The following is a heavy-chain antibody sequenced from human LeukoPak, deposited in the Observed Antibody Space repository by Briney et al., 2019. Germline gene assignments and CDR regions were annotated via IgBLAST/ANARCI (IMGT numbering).Heavy chain of an antibody. Sequence: GGSLRLSCAASGFTFSDYGMHWVRQAPGKGLDWVTFIRFDGTNKFDADSVKGRFTISRDNSKNTLYLQMNSLRAEDTAVYYCARGREYYDSSGYSLDYWGQGTLVTVS. CDR2: IRFDGTNK. CDR1: GFTFSDYG. D-gene: IGHD3-22*01. J-gene: IGHJ4*02. V-gene: IGHV3-30*02. CDR3: ARGREYYDSSGYSLDY.